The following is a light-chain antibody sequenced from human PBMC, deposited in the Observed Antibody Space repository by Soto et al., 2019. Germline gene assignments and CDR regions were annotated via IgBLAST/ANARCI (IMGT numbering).Light chain of an antibody. CDR2: GAS. CDR1: QDISNS. CDR3: QHFYNLPYT. Sequence: DIQMTQSPSSLSASVGDRVTIACQASQDISNSLNWYQHKPGKAPKLLIYGASNLETGVPSRFIASGSGTDFSLTITSLQPEDIATYYCQHFYNLPYTFGQGTKLELK. V-gene: IGKV1-33*01. J-gene: IGKJ2*01.